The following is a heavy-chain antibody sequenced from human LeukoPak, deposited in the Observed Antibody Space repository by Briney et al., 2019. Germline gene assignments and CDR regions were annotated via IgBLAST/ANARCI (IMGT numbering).Heavy chain of an antibody. V-gene: IGHV4-59*12. D-gene: IGHD2-2*02. CDR1: GGSISSYY. Sequence: MASETLSLTCTVSGGSISSYYWSWIRQPPGKGLEWIGYIYYSGSTNYNPSLKSRVTISVDTSKNQFSLKLSSVTAADTAVYYCARDRVVVPAAIRADAFDIWGQGTMVTVSS. CDR2: IYYSGST. CDR3: ARDRVVVPAAIRADAFDI. J-gene: IGHJ3*02.